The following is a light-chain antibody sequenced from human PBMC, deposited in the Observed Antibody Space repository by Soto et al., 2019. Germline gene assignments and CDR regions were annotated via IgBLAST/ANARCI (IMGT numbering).Light chain of an antibody. CDR1: QSLVHSDGNTY. V-gene: IGKV2-30*02. CDR2: KVS. Sequence: VVMTQSPLSLPVTLGQPASISCRSSQSLVHSDGNTYLIWFQQRPGQSQRRLIYKVSNRDSGASDRFSGSGAGPAFTLKISREEAEDVGVYCCLHGAHWPRTFGQGTKVEFK. J-gene: IGKJ1*01. CDR3: LHGAHWPRT.